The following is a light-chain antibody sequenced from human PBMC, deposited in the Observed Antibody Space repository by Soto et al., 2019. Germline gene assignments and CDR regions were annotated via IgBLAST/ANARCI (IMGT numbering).Light chain of an antibody. J-gene: IGLJ1*01. Sequence: QSALTQPASVSGSPGQSITISYTGTSSDIGGYKYVSWYQQHPGKAPKWMIYDVSNRPSGVSNRFSGSKSGNTATLTISGLLGEDEAEYDCGSYTGGSTYFFGTGTKLTVL. V-gene: IGLV2-14*01. CDR1: SSDIGGYKY. CDR2: DVS. CDR3: GSYTGGSTYF.